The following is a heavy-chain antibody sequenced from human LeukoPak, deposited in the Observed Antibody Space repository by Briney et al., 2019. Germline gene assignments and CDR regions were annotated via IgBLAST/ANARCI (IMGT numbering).Heavy chain of an antibody. Sequence: SETLSLTRAVYGGSFSGYYWSWIRQPPGKGLEWIGEINHSGSTNYNPSLKSRVTISVDTSKNQFSLKLSSVTAADTAVYYCARGDCSSTSCYTFDYWGQGTLVTVSS. CDR2: INHSGST. J-gene: IGHJ4*02. V-gene: IGHV4-34*01. CDR3: ARGDCSSTSCYTFDY. CDR1: GGSFSGYY. D-gene: IGHD2-2*02.